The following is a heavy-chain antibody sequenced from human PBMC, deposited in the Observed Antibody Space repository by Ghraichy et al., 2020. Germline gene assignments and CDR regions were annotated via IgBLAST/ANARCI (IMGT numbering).Heavy chain of an antibody. V-gene: IGHV4-39*01. J-gene: IGHJ6*02. CDR1: GGSVSSYSSY. Sequence: SETLSLACTVSGGSVSSYSSYWVWIRQPPGKDLEWIGSLYYSETNYYNPSLKSLVTIFVDASKNQFSLKMSSVTDADTAVYYCARPPSHYYYGMDVWGQGTTVTVSS. CDR2: LYYSETN. CDR3: ARPPSHYYYGMDV. D-gene: IGHD3-9*01.